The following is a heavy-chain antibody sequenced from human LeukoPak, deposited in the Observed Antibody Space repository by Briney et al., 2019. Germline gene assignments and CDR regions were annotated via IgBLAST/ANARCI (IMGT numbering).Heavy chain of an antibody. Sequence: ASVKVSCKASGYTFTGYYMHWVRQAPGQGLEWMGWINPNSGGTNYAQKFQGWATMTRDTSISTAYMELSRLRSDDTAVYYCARDLDGAGDLDYWGQGTLVTVSS. CDR1: GYTFTGYY. D-gene: IGHD6-19*01. V-gene: IGHV1-2*04. CDR2: INPNSGGT. J-gene: IGHJ4*02. CDR3: ARDLDGAGDLDY.